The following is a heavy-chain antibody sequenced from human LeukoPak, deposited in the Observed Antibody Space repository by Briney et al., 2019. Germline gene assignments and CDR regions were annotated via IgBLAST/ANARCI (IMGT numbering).Heavy chain of an antibody. J-gene: IGHJ2*01. V-gene: IGHV3-33*01. CDR3: ARDYLRVTGLIFDL. CDR1: GFTFSNYG. D-gene: IGHD3-10*02. Sequence: GGSLRLSCAASGFTFSNYGMHWVRQAPGKGLEWLAVVWYDDAVKNYADSVKGRFTISRDNAKNSLYLEMNSLRAEDTALYYCARDYLRVTGLIFDLWGRGTLVTVSS. CDR2: VWYDDAVK.